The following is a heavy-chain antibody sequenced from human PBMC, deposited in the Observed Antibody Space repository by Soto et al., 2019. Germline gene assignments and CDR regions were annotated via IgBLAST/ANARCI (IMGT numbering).Heavy chain of an antibody. V-gene: IGHV1-18*04. J-gene: IGHJ3*02. Sequence: QVQLVQSGAEVKKPGASVQVSCKASGYPFPSYGISWVRPAPGPGLEWMGWIRAYNGNTNYAQKLQGRVTMTTDTATSTAYMELRRLRSDDTAVYYCARSWMVVAATRGAFDIWGQGTMVTVSS. CDR3: ARSWMVVAATRGAFDI. CDR2: IRAYNGNT. CDR1: GYPFPSYG. D-gene: IGHD2-15*01.